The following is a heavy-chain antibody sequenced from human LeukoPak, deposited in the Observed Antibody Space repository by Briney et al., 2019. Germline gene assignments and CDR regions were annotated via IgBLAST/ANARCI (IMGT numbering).Heavy chain of an antibody. D-gene: IGHD2-8*02. CDR3: ARDWSGVHCTGPSCQSFDY. CDR1: GYIFTDYY. V-gene: IGHV1-2*06. Sequence: ASVKVSCKASGYIFTDYYMHWFRQAPGQGLEWLGRVNPDTGGTNYAQKFLGRVTMTRDTSINTAYVELTSLTSVDTAVYYCARDWSGVHCTGPSCQSFDYLGQGTLVTVSS. CDR2: VNPDTGGT. J-gene: IGHJ4*02.